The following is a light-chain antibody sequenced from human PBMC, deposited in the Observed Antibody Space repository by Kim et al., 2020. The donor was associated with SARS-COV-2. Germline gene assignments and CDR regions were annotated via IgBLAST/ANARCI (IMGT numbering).Light chain of an antibody. CDR3: SSYTSSSTRV. J-gene: IGLJ3*02. CDR2: DVS. Sequence: SINISCTDTGSDVVGYNYVSWYQQHPGKAPTLMIYDVSNRPSGVSNRFSGSKSGNTASLTISGLQAEDEADYYCSSYTSSSTRVFGGGTQLTVL. CDR1: GSDVVGYNY. V-gene: IGLV2-14*03.